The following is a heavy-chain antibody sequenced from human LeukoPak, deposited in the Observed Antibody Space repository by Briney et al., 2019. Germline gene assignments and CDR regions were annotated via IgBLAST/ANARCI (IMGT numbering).Heavy chain of an antibody. D-gene: IGHD3-10*01. CDR1: GYIFTNNW. V-gene: IGHV5-51*01. Sequence: PGESVKISCKGSGYIFTNNWIGWVRQMPGKGREWMGIIYPGDSDTRYCPSFEGQVTISADKSIRTAYLQWSSLTASDTAMYYCARQTRDGSGSRGYSFDFWGQGTLVTVSS. CDR2: IYPGDSDT. CDR3: ARQTRDGSGSRGYSFDF. J-gene: IGHJ4*02.